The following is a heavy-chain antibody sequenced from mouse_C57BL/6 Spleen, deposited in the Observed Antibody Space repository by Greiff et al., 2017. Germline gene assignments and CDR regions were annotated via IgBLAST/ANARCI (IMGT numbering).Heavy chain of an antibody. CDR1: GYTFTSYG. D-gene: IGHD1-3*01. CDR2: IYPRSGNS. CDR3: ARSGTAY. Sequence: QVQLQQSGAELARPGASVKLSCKASGYTFTSYGISWVKQRTGQGLEWIGEIYPRSGNSYYNEKFKGKARLTADKSSSTAYMELRSLTSEDSAVYFWARSGTAYWGQGTLVTVSA. J-gene: IGHJ3*01. V-gene: IGHV1-81*01.